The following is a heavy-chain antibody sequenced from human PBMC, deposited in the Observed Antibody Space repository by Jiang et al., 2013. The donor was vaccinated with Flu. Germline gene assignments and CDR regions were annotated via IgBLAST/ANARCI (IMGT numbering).Heavy chain of an antibody. J-gene: IGHJ4*02. CDR1: GFSLSTTGVG. Sequence: KPTQTLTLTCTFSGFSLSTTGVGVGWIRQPPGKALEWLALIYWDDDKRYSPSLKSRLTITKDTSKKQVVLTLTNMDSVDTATYFCAHKANPLACPDYWGQGTLVTVSS. D-gene: IGHD5-12*01. CDR3: AHKANPLACPDY. V-gene: IGHV2-5*02. CDR2: IYWDDDK.